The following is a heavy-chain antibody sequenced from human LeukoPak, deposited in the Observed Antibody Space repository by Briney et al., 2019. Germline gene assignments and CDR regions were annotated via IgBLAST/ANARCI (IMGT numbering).Heavy chain of an antibody. Sequence: GRSLRLSCAASGSTFSSYGMHWVRQAPGKGLEWVAVISYDGSNKYYADSVKGRFTISRDNSKNTLYLQMNSLRAEDTAAYYCARDRDSSGYQRRDYWGQGTLVTVSS. CDR3: ARDRDSSGYQRRDY. D-gene: IGHD3-22*01. CDR1: GSTFSSYG. CDR2: ISYDGSNK. J-gene: IGHJ4*02. V-gene: IGHV3-30*03.